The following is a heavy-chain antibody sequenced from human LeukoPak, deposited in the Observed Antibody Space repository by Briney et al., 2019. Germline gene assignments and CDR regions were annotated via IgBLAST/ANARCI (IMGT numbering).Heavy chain of an antibody. Sequence: PGGSLRLSCAASGFTFSSYAMSWVRQAPGKGLEWVSYISSSSSSTIYYADSVKGRFTISRDNAKNSLYLQMNSLRDEDTAVYYCAMDGGWMGATYYYYYGMDVWGQGTTVTVSS. D-gene: IGHD1-26*01. J-gene: IGHJ6*02. CDR2: ISSSSSSTI. CDR3: AMDGGWMGATYYYYYGMDV. V-gene: IGHV3-48*02. CDR1: GFTFSSYA.